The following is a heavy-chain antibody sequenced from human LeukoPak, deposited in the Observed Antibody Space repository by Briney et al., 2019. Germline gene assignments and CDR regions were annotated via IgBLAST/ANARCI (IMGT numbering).Heavy chain of an antibody. CDR3: ARDMAENYYYYMDV. D-gene: IGHD5-24*01. CDR2: ISGAGSTI. CDR1: GFTFSDFY. V-gene: IGHV3-11*01. J-gene: IGHJ6*03. Sequence: GGSLGLSCVASGFTFSDFYMSWIRQAPGKGLEWVSYISGAGSTIHYAESVKGRFTISRDNAKNSLFLQMNSLRAEDTAVYYCARDMAENYYYYMDVWGKGITVTVSS.